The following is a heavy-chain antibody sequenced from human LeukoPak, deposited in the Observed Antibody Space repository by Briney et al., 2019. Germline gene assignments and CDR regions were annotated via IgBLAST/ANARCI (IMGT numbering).Heavy chain of an antibody. CDR1: GFTFSDYS. CDR2: ISDDSNYI. V-gene: IGHV3-21*01. CDR3: ARDPNYGGNTGPYYYYYMDV. D-gene: IGHD4-23*01. J-gene: IGHJ6*03. Sequence: GGSLRLSCAASGFTFSDYSMNWVRQAPGKGLEWVSSISDDSNYIYYADSVKGRFTISRDNAKNSLYLQMNSLRAEDTAVYYCARDPNYGGNTGPYYYYYMDVWGKGTSVTVSS.